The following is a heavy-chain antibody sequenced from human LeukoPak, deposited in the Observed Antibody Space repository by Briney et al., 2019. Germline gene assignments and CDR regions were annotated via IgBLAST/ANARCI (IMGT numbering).Heavy chain of an antibody. J-gene: IGHJ4*02. Sequence: ASVTVSCKASGYTFTSYGINWVRQAPGQGLEWMGWISAYNGNTNYAQKFQGRVTMTTDKSTSTAYMELRSLRSDDTAVYYCARDRRLVVPAATDYWGQGTLVTVSS. CDR3: ARDRRLVVPAATDY. V-gene: IGHV1-18*01. D-gene: IGHD2-2*01. CDR2: ISAYNGNT. CDR1: GYTFTSYG.